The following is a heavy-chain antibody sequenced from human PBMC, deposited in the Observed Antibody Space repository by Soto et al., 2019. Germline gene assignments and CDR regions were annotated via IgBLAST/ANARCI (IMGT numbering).Heavy chain of an antibody. Sequence: GASVKVSCKASGGTFSSYAISWVRQAPGQGLEWMGGIIPIFGTANYAQKFQGRVTITADESTSTAYMALSSLRSEDTAVYYCARSLGYCSSTSCYRKVSSVNWFDPWGQGTLVTVSS. J-gene: IGHJ5*01. CDR3: ARSLGYCSSTSCYRKVSSVNWFDP. CDR1: GGTFSSYA. CDR2: IIPIFGTA. V-gene: IGHV1-69*13. D-gene: IGHD2-2*02.